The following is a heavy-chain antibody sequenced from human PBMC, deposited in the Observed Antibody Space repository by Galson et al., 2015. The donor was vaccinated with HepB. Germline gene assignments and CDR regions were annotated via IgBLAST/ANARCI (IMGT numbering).Heavy chain of an antibody. Sequence: ETLSLTCAVYGGSFSGYYWSWIRQPPGKGLEWIGEINHSGSTNYNPSLKSRVTISVDTSKNQLSLKLSSVTAADTAVYYCARGLGYSNYVGYYYYYMDVWGKGTTVTVSS. D-gene: IGHD4-11*01. CDR3: ARGLGYSNYVGYYYYYMDV. V-gene: IGHV4-34*01. J-gene: IGHJ6*03. CDR2: INHSGST. CDR1: GGSFSGYY.